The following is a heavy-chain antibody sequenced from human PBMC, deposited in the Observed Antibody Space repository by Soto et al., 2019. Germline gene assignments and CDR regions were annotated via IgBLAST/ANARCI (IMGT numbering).Heavy chain of an antibody. J-gene: IGHJ4*02. CDR1: GFTFSTYS. D-gene: IGHD2-2*01. CDR2: VSSSGTTK. CDR3: ARMSSSISPGC. V-gene: IGHV3-48*01. Sequence: GGSLSLSYAASGFTFSTYSMNWVRQAPGKGLEWVSYVSSSGTTKYYADSVKGRFTISRDNAKNSLYLQMNSLRAEDTAVYYCARMSSSISPGCWGQGTLVTVSS.